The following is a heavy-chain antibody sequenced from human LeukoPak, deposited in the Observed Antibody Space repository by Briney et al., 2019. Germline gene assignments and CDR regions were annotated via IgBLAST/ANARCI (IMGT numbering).Heavy chain of an antibody. J-gene: IGHJ4*02. V-gene: IGHV3-23*01. D-gene: IGHD2-15*01. CDR2: ISDTGNT. CDR1: GFTLSSYA. CDR3: AKAPVTTCRGAFCYPFDY. Sequence: GGSLRLSCAASGFTLSSYAMSWVRQAPGKGLEWVSAISDTGNTHHADSVKGRFTISRDSSKNTLFLQMNRLRPEEAAVYYCAKAPVTTCRGAFCYPFDYWGLGTLVTVSS.